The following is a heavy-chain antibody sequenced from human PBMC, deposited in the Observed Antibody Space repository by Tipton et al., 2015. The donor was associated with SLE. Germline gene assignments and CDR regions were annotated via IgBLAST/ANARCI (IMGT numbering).Heavy chain of an antibody. D-gene: IGHD2-2*01. Sequence: TLSLTCTVSGGSISSSSYYWGWIRQPPGKGLEWIGSIYYSGSTYYNPSLKSRVTISVDTSKNQFSLKLSSVTAADTAVYYCARDGCSSTSCYGYYYMDVWGRGTTVTVSS. CDR2: IYYSGST. V-gene: IGHV4-39*07. CDR3: ARDGCSSTSCYGYYYMDV. CDR1: GGSISSSSYY. J-gene: IGHJ6*03.